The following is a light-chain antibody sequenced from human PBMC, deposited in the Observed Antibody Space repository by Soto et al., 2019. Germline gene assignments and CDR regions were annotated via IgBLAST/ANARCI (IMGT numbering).Light chain of an antibody. Sequence: EIVLTQSPATLSLSPWEIATLSCRASQSVGSFLAWYQQKPGQAPRLLIYDTSIRATGIHARFSGSGSGTDFTLTISRLEPEDFAVYYCQQYGSSRPITFGQGTRLEI. J-gene: IGKJ5*01. V-gene: IGKV3-20*01. CDR3: QQYGSSRPIT. CDR2: DTS. CDR1: QSVGSF.